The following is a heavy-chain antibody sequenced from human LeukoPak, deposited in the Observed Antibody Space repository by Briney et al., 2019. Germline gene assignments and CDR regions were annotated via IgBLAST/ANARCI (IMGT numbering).Heavy chain of an antibody. CDR2: INTDGSST. V-gene: IGHV3-74*01. D-gene: IGHD2-2*01. J-gene: IGHJ4*02. CDR3: ARGVEYCSSTTRSAFDY. Sequence: TGGSLRLSCAASGFNFSNYWMYWVRQPPGKGLVWVSRINTDGSSTSYADSVKGRFTISRDNAKNTLYLQMNSLRAEDTAVYYCARGVEYCSSTTRSAFDYWGQGTLVTVSS. CDR1: GFNFSNYW.